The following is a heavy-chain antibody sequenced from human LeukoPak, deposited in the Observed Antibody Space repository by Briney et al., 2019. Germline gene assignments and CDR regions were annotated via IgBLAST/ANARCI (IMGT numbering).Heavy chain of an antibody. CDR1: GFIFRTYW. CDR3: TRENLEWGSVFDY. Sequence: PGGSLRLSCTTSGFIFRTYWMHWVRRDPGKGLVWVSRISKDGRNINYADSVKGRFTISRDNAKNTLYLQMNSLRAEDTAMYYCTRENLEWGSVFDYWGQGALVTVSS. J-gene: IGHJ4*02. V-gene: IGHV3-74*01. CDR2: ISKDGRNI. D-gene: IGHD3-16*01.